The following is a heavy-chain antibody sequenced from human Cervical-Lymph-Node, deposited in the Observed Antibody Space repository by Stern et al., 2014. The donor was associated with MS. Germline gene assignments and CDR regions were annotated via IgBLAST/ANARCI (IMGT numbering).Heavy chain of an antibody. CDR2: ISNDGNEK. CDR3: AKDRLFCSGGGCYAMDV. Sequence: QVQLMQSGGGAVQPGRSLRLSCAASGFTLRSYGMHWVRQAPGKGLEWVAVISNDGNEKYHADSVKGRFTISRDNSKNTLYLQMNSLRTEDTAVYYCAKDRLFCSGGGCYAMDVWGQGTTVTVSS. V-gene: IGHV3-30*18. J-gene: IGHJ6*02. CDR1: GFTLRSYG. D-gene: IGHD2-15*01.